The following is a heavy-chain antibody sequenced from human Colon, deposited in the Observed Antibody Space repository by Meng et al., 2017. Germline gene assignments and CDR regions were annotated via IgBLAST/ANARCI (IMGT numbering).Heavy chain of an antibody. CDR1: GNTFRSHG. J-gene: IGHJ4*02. CDR2: ISCYNGDT. D-gene: IGHD6-19*01. V-gene: IGHV1-18*01. Sequence: QWVQSAAEMKKPGAVVRASSNASGNTFRSHGISWIRQAPGQGLEWMGWISCYNGDTNYAQKLQSRVTMTTDTSTNTAYMDLRGLRSDDTAVYYCARDPSNTSGRYAYFDYWGQGTLVAVSS. CDR3: ARDPSNTSGRYAYFDY.